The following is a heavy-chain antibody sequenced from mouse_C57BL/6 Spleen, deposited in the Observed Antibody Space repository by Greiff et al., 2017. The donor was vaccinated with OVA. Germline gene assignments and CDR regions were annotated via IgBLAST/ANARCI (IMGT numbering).Heavy chain of an antibody. CDR1: GYAFSSSW. CDR3: ASQLGLDYAMDY. Sequence: VQLQQSGPELVKPGASVKISCKASGYAFSSSWMNWVKQRPGKGLEWIGRIYPGDGDTNYNGKFKGKATLTADKSSSTAYMQRSSLTSEDSAVYFCASQLGLDYAMDYWGQGTSVTVSS. D-gene: IGHD4-1*02. CDR2: IYPGDGDT. J-gene: IGHJ4*01. V-gene: IGHV1-82*01.